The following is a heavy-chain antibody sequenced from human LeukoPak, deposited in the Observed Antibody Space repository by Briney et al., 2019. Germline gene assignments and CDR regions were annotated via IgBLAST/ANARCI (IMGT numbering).Heavy chain of an antibody. CDR1: GFTFSSYT. D-gene: IGHD2-21*01. Sequence: GGSLRLSCAASGFTFSSYTVSWVRQAPGMGLEWVSGIVNTGVTTYYAASVQGPFIIYSDNSNNTLYLQLNSLRAEDTAVYFCAKLGVNSQPDPDPFWGQGTLVTVSS. J-gene: IGHJ4*02. CDR2: IVNTGVTT. V-gene: IGHV3-23*01. CDR3: AKLGVNSQPDPDPF.